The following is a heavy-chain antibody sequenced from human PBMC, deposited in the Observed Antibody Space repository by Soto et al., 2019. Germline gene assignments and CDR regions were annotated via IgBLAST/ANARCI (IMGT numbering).Heavy chain of an antibody. Sequence: GGSLRLSCAASGFTFSSYAMSWVRQAPGKGLEWVSAISGSGGSTYYADSVKGRFTISRDNSKNTLYLQMNSLRAEDTAVYYCAKGLDVVVVAANYCYYGMDVWGQGTTVIVSS. D-gene: IGHD2-15*01. CDR1: GFTFSSYA. V-gene: IGHV3-23*01. J-gene: IGHJ6*02. CDR2: ISGSGGST. CDR3: AKGLDVVVVAANYCYYGMDV.